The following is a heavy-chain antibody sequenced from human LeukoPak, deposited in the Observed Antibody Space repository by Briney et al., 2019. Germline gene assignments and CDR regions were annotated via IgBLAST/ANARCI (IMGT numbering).Heavy chain of an antibody. D-gene: IGHD3-3*01. CDR3: ATGRDYDFWSGYYTV. V-gene: IGHV1-24*01. J-gene: IGHJ4*02. Sequence: ASVKVSCKVSGYTLTELSMHWVRQAPGKGLEWMGGFDPEDGETIYAQKFQGRVTMTEDTSTDTAYMELSSLRSEDTAVYYCATGRDYDFWSGYYTVWGQGTLVTVSS. CDR2: FDPEDGET. CDR1: GYTLTELS.